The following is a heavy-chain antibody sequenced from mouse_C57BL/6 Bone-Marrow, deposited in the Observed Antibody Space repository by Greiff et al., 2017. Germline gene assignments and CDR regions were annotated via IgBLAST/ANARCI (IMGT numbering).Heavy chain of an antibody. J-gene: IGHJ2*01. CDR2: ILPGSGSP. Sequence: VQLKESGAELMKPGASVKLSCKATGYTFTGYWIEWVKQRPGHGLEWIGEILPGSGSPNYNAKFKGKATFTADTSSNTAYMQLSSLTTEDSAIYYCARSGMVTTWDYFDYWGQGTTLTVAS. V-gene: IGHV1-9*01. D-gene: IGHD2-2*01. CDR1: GYTFTGYW. CDR3: ARSGMVTTWDYFDY.